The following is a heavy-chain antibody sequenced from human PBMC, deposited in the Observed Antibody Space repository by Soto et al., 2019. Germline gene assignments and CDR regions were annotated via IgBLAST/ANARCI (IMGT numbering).Heavy chain of an antibody. CDR3: VDAITSTTSDHY. V-gene: IGHV3-66*01. Sequence: GGSLRLSCAASVSIVRKPLVSLSRQGTGKGLEWVSFMYSGGSTFYADSVKCRFIVCRDSSTNMFYLQMSSVTAEDTAVYYCVDAITSTTSDHYFGQGALITACS. D-gene: IGHD2-8*01. CDR2: MYSGGST. CDR1: VSIVRKPL. J-gene: IGHJ4*02.